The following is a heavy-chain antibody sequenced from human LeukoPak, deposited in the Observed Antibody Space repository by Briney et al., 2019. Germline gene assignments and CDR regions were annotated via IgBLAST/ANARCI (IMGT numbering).Heavy chain of an antibody. J-gene: IGHJ6*02. V-gene: IGHV4-59*01. Sequence: SGTLSLNCSVSGDSICSFFWSWIRQPPGKGLEYIGHIYHTGSSNYNPSLKSRVTMSVDTSKNQFSLRLTSVTAADTAFYYCARVRFPFGLDAWGQGTTVTVCS. CDR3: ARVRFPFGLDA. CDR1: GDSICSFF. CDR2: IYHTGSS.